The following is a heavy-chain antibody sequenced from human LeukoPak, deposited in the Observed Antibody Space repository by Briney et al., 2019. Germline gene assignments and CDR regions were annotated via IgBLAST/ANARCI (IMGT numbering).Heavy chain of an antibody. Sequence: PSQTLSLTCTVSGGSISSGGYYWSWIRQHPGKGLEWIGYIYYSGSTYYNPSLKSRVTISVDTSKNQFSLKLSSVTAADTAVYYCARKYDYGDLYYFDYWGQGTLVTVSS. CDR1: GGSISSGGYY. CDR2: IYYSGST. V-gene: IGHV4-31*03. J-gene: IGHJ4*02. D-gene: IGHD4-17*01. CDR3: ARKYDYGDLYYFDY.